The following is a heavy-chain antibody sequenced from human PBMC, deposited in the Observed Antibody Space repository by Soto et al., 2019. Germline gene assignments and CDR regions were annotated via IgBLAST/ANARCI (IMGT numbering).Heavy chain of an antibody. D-gene: IGHD3-3*01. Sequence: QVQLVESGGGVVQPGRSLRLSCAASGFTFSSYAMHWVRQAPGKGLEWVAVISYDGSNKYYADSVKGRFTISRDNSKNTLYLQMNSLRAEDTAVYYCAREAGAYYDFWSGYYGLYYYGMDVWGQGTTVTVSS. CDR3: AREAGAYYDFWSGYYGLYYYGMDV. J-gene: IGHJ6*02. CDR1: GFTFSSYA. CDR2: ISYDGSNK. V-gene: IGHV3-30-3*01.